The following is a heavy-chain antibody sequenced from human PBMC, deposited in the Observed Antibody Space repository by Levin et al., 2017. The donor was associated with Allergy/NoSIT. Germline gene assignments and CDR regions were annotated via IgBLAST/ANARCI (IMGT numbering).Heavy chain of an antibody. Sequence: PGGSLRLSCAVSGFTFSSYAMNWVRQAPGKGLEWVSAISGSGGRTYYADSVKGRFTISGDNSKNTLHLQMNSLRAEDTAVYYCAKGVQTYYYYDGMDVWGQGTTVTVSS. V-gene: IGHV3-23*01. CDR2: ISGSGGRT. J-gene: IGHJ6*02. CDR1: GFTFSSYA. CDR3: AKGVQTYYYYDGMDV.